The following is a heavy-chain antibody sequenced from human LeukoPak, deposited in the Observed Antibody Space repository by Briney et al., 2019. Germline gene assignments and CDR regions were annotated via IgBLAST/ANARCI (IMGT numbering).Heavy chain of an antibody. D-gene: IGHD3-3*01. CDR3: ARDGVSALNLYSDL. Sequence: PSETLSLTCIVSGGSISGYYWSWIRQPPGKGLEWIGSIYYSGSTDYNPSLKSRVIISVDTSKNQFSLSLISVTAADTAVYYCARDGVSALNLYSDLWGRGTLVTVSS. CDR2: IYYSGST. J-gene: IGHJ2*01. CDR1: GGSISGYY. V-gene: IGHV4-59*01.